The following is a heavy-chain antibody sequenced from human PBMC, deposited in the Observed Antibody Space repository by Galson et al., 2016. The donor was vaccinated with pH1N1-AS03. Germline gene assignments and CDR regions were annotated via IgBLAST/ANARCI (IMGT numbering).Heavy chain of an antibody. CDR2: IPYDGNNK. Sequence: SLRLSCAASGFSFSSYGMHWARQAPGKGLEWVAFIPYDGNNKYNSDSVKGRFTISRDNSKNTVYLQMNSLRAEDTAVYYCAKDHSNFYGMDVWGQGTTVTVSS. D-gene: IGHD4-11*01. J-gene: IGHJ6*02. CDR3: AKDHSNFYGMDV. CDR1: GFSFSSYG. V-gene: IGHV3-30*02.